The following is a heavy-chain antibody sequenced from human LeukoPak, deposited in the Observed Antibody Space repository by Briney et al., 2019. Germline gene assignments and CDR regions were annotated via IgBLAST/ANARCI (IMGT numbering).Heavy chain of an antibody. CDR2: IYYSGST. J-gene: IGHJ4*02. V-gene: IGHV4-39*01. Sequence: SETLSLTCTVSGGSISSSSYYWGWIRQPPGKGLEWIGSIYYSGSTYDNPSLKSRVTISVDTSKNQFSLKLSSVTAAYTAVYYLARRSRDLHYYDSSGYHRAGNGGQGTLVPVPS. CDR3: ARRSRDLHYYDSSGYHRAGN. CDR1: GGSISSSSYY. D-gene: IGHD3-22*01.